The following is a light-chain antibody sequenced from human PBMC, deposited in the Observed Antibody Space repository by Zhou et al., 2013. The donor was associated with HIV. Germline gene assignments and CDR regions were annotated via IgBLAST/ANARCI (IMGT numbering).Light chain of an antibody. CDR1: QGISTY. CDR3: QHLNSPVT. CDR2: AAS. J-gene: IGKJ5*01. V-gene: IGKV1-9*01. Sequence: DIQLTQFPSFLSSSVGDRVSITCRASQGISTYLAWYQQKPGKAPKLLIYAASTLQSGVPSRFSGRGSGTEFTLTISSLQPEDFATYYCQHLNSPVTFGQGTRLEIK.